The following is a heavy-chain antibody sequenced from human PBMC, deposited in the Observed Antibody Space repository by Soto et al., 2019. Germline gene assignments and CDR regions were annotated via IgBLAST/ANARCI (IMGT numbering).Heavy chain of an antibody. V-gene: IGHV4-34*01. J-gene: IGHJ4*02. Sequence: SETLSLTCAVYGGFFIGYYWSWIRQPPGKGLEWIGEINHSGSTNYNPSLKSRVTISVDTSKNQFSLKLSSVTAADTAVYYCARGDRCSGGSCAHFDYWGQGTLVTVSS. D-gene: IGHD2-15*01. CDR3: ARGDRCSGGSCAHFDY. CDR1: GGFFIGYY. CDR2: INHSGST.